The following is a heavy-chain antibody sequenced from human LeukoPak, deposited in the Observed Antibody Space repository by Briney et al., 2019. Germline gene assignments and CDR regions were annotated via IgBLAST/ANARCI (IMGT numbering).Heavy chain of an antibody. CDR2: ISDDGGHT. J-gene: IGHJ4*02. CDR3: ARVTGGYNLVDY. Sequence: GGSLRLSCAASGFYFDDYGMSWVRQAPGKGLVWVSRISDDGGHTFYADSVKGRFAMSRDNAKNTLFLQMNSLRAEDTAVYYCARVTGGYNLVDYWGQGTLVTVSS. V-gene: IGHV3-74*01. CDR1: GFYFDDYG. D-gene: IGHD5-24*01.